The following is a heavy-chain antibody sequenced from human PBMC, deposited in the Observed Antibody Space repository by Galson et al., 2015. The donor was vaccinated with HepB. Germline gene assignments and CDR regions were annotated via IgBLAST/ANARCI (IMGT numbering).Heavy chain of an antibody. Sequence: TLSLTCTVSGGSISSYFWTWIRQSPGKGLEWLGYIYYTGTTNYNLSLKSRVTMSLDTSKNQFSLKLTSVTAADTAVYYCARDRDLRPRVLDVWGQGTTVTVSS. V-gene: IGHV4-59*01. D-gene: IGHD6-6*01. J-gene: IGHJ6*02. CDR3: ARDRDLRPRVLDV. CDR2: IYYTGTT. CDR1: GGSISSYF.